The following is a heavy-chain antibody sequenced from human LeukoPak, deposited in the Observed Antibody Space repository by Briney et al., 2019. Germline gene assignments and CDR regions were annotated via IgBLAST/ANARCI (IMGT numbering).Heavy chain of an antibody. CDR1: GGSISNYY. CDR3: AKSPLANCGGDCYVDG. Sequence: SETLSLTCTVSGGSISNYYWTWIRQSPGKGLEWIGYMYYSGTTNYNPSLRSRVAMSVDTSKSQVSLRLSPVTAADTAVHYCAKSPLANCGGDCYVDGWGQGTLVTVSS. J-gene: IGHJ5*02. V-gene: IGHV4-59*01. D-gene: IGHD2-21*02. CDR2: MYYSGTT.